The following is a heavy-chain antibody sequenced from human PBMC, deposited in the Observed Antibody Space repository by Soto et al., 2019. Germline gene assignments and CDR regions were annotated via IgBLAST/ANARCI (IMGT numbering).Heavy chain of an antibody. Sequence: PGGSLRLSCAASGFTFSSYSMNWVRQAPGKGLEWVSSVSHSSTYIYYADSVRGRFTISRDNAKNSLYLQMNNLRAEDTAVYYCARDVGEIAALYAMDVWGQGTTVTVSS. CDR2: VSHSSTYI. D-gene: IGHD6-13*01. V-gene: IGHV3-21*01. J-gene: IGHJ6*02. CDR3: ARDVGEIAALYAMDV. CDR1: GFTFSSYS.